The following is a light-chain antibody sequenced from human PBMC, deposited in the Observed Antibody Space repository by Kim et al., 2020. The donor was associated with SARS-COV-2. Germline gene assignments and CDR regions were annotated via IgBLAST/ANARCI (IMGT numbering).Light chain of an antibody. V-gene: IGKV1-9*01. CDR1: QGISSD. J-gene: IGKJ5*01. CDR3: QQLNSYQIT. Sequence: ASVGDRVTITCRASQGISSDFAWYQQKAGKAPKLLIYATSSLQSGVPSRFSGSGSGTDFTLTISSLQPEDFATYFCQQLNSYQITFGQGTRLEIK. CDR2: ATS.